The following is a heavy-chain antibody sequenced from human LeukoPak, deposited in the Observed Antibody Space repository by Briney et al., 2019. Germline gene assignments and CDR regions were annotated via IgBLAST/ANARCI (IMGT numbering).Heavy chain of an antibody. J-gene: IGHJ6*02. D-gene: IGHD2-2*02. CDR2: ISGSGGST. Sequence: GGSLRLSCAASGFTFRSDWMSWVRQAPGKGLEWVSAISGSGGSTYYADSVKGRFTISRDNSKNTLYLQMNSLRAEDTAVYYCAREHIVVVPAAIQDYYYGMDVWGQGTTVTVSS. V-gene: IGHV3-23*01. CDR3: AREHIVVVPAAIQDYYYGMDV. CDR1: GFTFRSDW.